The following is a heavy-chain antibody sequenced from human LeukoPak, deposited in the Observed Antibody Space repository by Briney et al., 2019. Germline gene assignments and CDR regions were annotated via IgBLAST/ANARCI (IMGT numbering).Heavy chain of an antibody. CDR1: GYTLTELS. V-gene: IGHV1-24*01. D-gene: IGHD6-13*01. Sequence: ASVKVSCKVSGYTLTELSMHWVRQAPGKGREWMGGFDPEDGETIYAQKFQGRVTMTEDTSTDTAYMELSSLRSEDTAVYYCATIQPLYSSSWPFDYWGQGTLVTVSS. J-gene: IGHJ4*02. CDR2: FDPEDGET. CDR3: ATIQPLYSSSWPFDY.